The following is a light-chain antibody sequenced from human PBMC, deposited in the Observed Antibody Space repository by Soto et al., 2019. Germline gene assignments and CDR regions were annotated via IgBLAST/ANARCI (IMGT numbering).Light chain of an antibody. CDR3: QHYNSYST. J-gene: IGKJ1*01. CDR1: QTISSW. V-gene: IGKV1-5*03. CDR2: KAS. Sequence: DIQLTQSPPSLSASVGDTVTITCRVSQTISSWLAWYQQKPGKAPKLLIYKASTLKSGVPSRFSGSGSGTEFTLTISSLQPDDFATYYCQHYNSYSTFGQGTKVDIK.